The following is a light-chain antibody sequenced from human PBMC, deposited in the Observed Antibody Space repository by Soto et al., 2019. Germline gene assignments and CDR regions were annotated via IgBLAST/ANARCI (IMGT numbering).Light chain of an antibody. CDR3: QQDNNFPWT. CDR1: QSINSW. V-gene: IGKV1-5*03. CDR2: KAS. J-gene: IGKJ1*01. Sequence: DIQMTQSPSTLSASVGDRVTITCRASQSINSWLAWYQQKPGKVPKLMIFKASSLQSGVPSRFSGSESGTEFTLTISRLQPDDFATYYCQQDNNFPWTFGQGTKVEIK.